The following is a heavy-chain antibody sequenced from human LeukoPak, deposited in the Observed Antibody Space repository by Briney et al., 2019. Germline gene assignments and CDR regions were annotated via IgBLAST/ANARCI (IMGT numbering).Heavy chain of an antibody. CDR1: GFTFSSYW. J-gene: IGHJ4*02. D-gene: IGHD3-10*01. Sequence: PGGSLRLSCAASGFTFSSYWMSWVRQAPGKGLEWVPNIKQDGSEKYYVDSVKGRFTISRDNAKNSLYLQMNSLRAEDTAVYYCARDPGRSARGSDYWGQGTLVTVSS. V-gene: IGHV3-7*01. CDR3: ARDPGRSARGSDY. CDR2: IKQDGSEK.